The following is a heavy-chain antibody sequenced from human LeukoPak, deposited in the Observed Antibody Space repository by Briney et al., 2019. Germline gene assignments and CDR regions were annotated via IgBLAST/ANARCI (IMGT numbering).Heavy chain of an antibody. Sequence: GGSLRLSCAASGFTFSDYHMSWIRQAPGKGLEWVSYISSSGSTIYYADSVKGRFTISRDNAKNSLYLQMNSLRAEDTAVYYCASSAWLDWYFDYWGQGTLVTVSS. CDR3: ASSAWLDWYFDY. D-gene: IGHD6-19*01. J-gene: IGHJ4*02. CDR1: GFTFSDYH. V-gene: IGHV3-11*01. CDR2: ISSSGSTI.